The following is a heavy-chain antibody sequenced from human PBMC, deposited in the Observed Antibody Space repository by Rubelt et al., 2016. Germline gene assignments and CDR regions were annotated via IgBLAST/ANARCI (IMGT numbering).Heavy chain of an antibody. CDR3: GKGTGGDPKSWFDP. Sequence: QVQLQQSGPGLVKPSQTLSLTCAISGDSVSSNSAAWNWIRQSPSRGLEWLGRTYYRSKWYNDYAVTVKSRITINPDTSKNQFSRQLTAGAPEATGGDYCGKGTGGDPKSWFDPWGQGTVVTVSS. CDR1: GDSVSSNSAA. D-gene: IGHD2-21*01. V-gene: IGHV6-1*01. J-gene: IGHJ5*02. CDR2: TYYRSKWYN.